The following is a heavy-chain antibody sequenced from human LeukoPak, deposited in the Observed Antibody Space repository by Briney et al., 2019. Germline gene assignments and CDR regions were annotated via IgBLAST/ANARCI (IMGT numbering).Heavy chain of an antibody. V-gene: IGHV4-59*08. Sequence: ASETLSLTCSVSGDSISRHYWSWIRQPPGKGLEWIGYISYSGSTRYNPSFQSRVTISMEMSKTHFSLKLTSVTAADTAVYYCTRLLNNDNAGDPDTFDIWGPGTMVTVSS. CDR1: GDSISRHY. D-gene: IGHD4-17*01. CDR3: TRLLNNDNAGDPDTFDI. CDR2: ISYSGST. J-gene: IGHJ3*02.